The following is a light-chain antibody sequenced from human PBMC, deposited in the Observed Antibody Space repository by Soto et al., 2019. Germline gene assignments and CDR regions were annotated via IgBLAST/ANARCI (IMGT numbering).Light chain of an antibody. CDR3: CSYAGSYVV. CDR1: SSYFGGHSY. Sequence: QSALTQPRSVSGSPGQSVAISCTGTSSYFGGHSYVSWYQHHPGKAPKLMIYDFTKRPSGVPDRLSGSKSGNTASLTISRLQSEDEADYYCCSYAGSYVVFGGGTKLTV. J-gene: IGLJ2*01. V-gene: IGLV2-11*01. CDR2: DFT.